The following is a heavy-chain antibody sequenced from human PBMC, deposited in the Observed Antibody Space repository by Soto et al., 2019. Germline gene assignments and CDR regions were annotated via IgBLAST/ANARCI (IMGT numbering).Heavy chain of an antibody. CDR1: GGSFDSSSYY. CDR3: ATVHIVGTTPYYFDY. CDR2: LYYSWST. D-gene: IGHD1-1*01. Sequence: QLQLQESGPGLVKPSETLSLTCTVSGGSFDSSSYYWALVRQPPGKGLELIAYLYYSWSTYYNPSLKSRVTISVDTSRNQFSLRLNSVTAADTAVYYCATVHIVGTTPYYFDYWGQGTLVTVSS. J-gene: IGHJ4*02. V-gene: IGHV4-39*01.